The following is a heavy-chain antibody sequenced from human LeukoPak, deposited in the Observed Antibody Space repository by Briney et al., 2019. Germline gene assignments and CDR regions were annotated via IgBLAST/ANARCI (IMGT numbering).Heavy chain of an antibody. CDR3: ARVKGSDYDSSGDAFDI. CDR1: GGSISSYY. CDR2: IYYSGST. D-gene: IGHD3-22*01. J-gene: IGHJ3*02. Sequence: SETLSLTCTVSGGSISSYYWSWIRQPPGKGLEWIGYIYYSGSTNYNPSLKSRVTISVDTSKNQFSLKLSSVTAADTAVYYFARVKGSDYDSSGDAFDIWGQGTMVTVSS. V-gene: IGHV4-59*01.